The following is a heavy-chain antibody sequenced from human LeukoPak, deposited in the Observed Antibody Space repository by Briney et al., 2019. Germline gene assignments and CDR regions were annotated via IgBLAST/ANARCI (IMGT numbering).Heavy chain of an antibody. CDR1: GYTFTGYY. CDR2: INPNSGDT. Sequence: GASVKVSCKASGYTFTGYYMHWVRQAPGQGLEWMGWINPNSGDTNYAQKLQGRVTMTTDTSTSTAYMELRSLRSDDTAVYYCARDTAMPNDAFDIWGQGTMVTVSS. CDR3: ARDTAMPNDAFDI. V-gene: IGHV1-2*02. J-gene: IGHJ3*02. D-gene: IGHD5-18*01.